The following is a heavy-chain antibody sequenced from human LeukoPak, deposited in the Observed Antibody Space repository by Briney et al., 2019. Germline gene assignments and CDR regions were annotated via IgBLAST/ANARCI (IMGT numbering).Heavy chain of an antibody. Sequence: GGSLRLSCAASGFTVSSNYMSWVRQAPGKGLEWVSVIYSGGSTYYADSVKGRFTISRDNSKNTLYLQMNSLRAEDTAVYYCARGLISPAFDIWGQGTMVTVSS. CDR3: ARGLISPAFDI. J-gene: IGHJ3*02. CDR2: IYSGGST. CDR1: GFTVSSNY. V-gene: IGHV3-66*02. D-gene: IGHD2-8*01.